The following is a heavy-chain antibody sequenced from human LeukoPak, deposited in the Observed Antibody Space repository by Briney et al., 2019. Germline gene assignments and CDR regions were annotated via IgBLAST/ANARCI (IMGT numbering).Heavy chain of an antibody. Sequence: GGSLRLSCRGYGFTFGDYAMSWVRQAPGKGLEWVGFIRRKAYRGTTEYAASVKGRFTISRDDSTSIAYLQMNSLRIEDTAVYYCARGPIQLWIHNAMDVWGQGTTVTVSS. V-gene: IGHV3-49*04. CDR2: IRRKAYRGTT. CDR3: ARGPIQLWIHNAMDV. J-gene: IGHJ6*02. D-gene: IGHD5-18*01. CDR1: GFTFGDYA.